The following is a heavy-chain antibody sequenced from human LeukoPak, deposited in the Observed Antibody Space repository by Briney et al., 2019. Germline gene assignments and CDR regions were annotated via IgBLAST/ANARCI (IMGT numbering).Heavy chain of an antibody. CDR1: GFTFSSYS. D-gene: IGHD3-16*02. CDR2: ISSSSSYI. Sequence: GALRLSCAASGFTFSSYSMNWVRQAPGKGLEWVSSISSSSSYIYYADSVKGRFTISRDNAKNSLYLQMNSLRAEDTAVYYCAREHYVWGSYRSSVCFDYWGQGTLVTVSS. CDR3: AREHYVWGSYRSSVCFDY. V-gene: IGHV3-21*01. J-gene: IGHJ4*02.